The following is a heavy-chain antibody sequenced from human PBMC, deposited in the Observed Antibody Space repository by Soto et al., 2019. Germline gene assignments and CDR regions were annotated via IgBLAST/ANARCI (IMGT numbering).Heavy chain of an antibody. J-gene: IGHJ3*02. CDR2: ISWNSDTV. V-gene: IGHV3-9*01. CDR1: GFTFDDYA. D-gene: IGHD5-18*01. CDR3: AKEKGGFSYGAGAFDI. Sequence: EVHLVESGGGFIQPGRSLRLSCAASGFTFDDYAMDWVRQAPGKGLEWVSGISWNSDTVGYADSVKGRFTISRDNAKNALYLQMHSLRAEDTALYYCAKEKGGFSYGAGAFDIWGQGTMVTVSS.